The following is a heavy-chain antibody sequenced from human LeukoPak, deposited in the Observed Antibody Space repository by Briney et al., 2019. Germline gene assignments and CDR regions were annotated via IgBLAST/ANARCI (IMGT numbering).Heavy chain of an antibody. D-gene: IGHD4-23*01. CDR1: GGSVSSGSHF. J-gene: IGHJ4*02. V-gene: IGHV4-61*03. Sequence: PSETLSLTCTVSGGSVSSGSHFWSWIRQPPGKGLEWIGHIHDSGSTNYNPSLRSRVTISVDTSKNHFSLKVSSVTAADTAVYYCTRREGMTTVLTPDYWGQGTLVTVSS. CDR3: TRREGMTTVLTPDY. CDR2: IHDSGST.